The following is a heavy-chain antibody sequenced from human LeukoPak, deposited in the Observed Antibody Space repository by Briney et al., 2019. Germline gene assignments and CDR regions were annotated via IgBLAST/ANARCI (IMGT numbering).Heavy chain of an antibody. J-gene: IGHJ4*02. D-gene: IGHD5-12*01. CDR1: GYTFTGYD. CDR3: ARGREIVATISIIDY. CDR2: INPNSGGT. V-gene: IGHV1-2*02. Sequence: GASVKVSCKASGYTFTGYDMHWVRQAPGQGLEWMGWINPNSGGTNYAQKFQGRVTMTRDTSISTAYMELSRLRSDDTAVYYCARGREIVATISIIDYWGQGTLVTVSS.